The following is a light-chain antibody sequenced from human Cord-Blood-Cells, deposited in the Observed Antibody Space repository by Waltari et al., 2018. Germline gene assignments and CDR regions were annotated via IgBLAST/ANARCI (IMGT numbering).Light chain of an antibody. V-gene: IGKV3-11*01. Sequence: ELVLIQSPATLSLSPGERATLSCRASQSVSSYLAWYQQKPGQAPRLRIYDASNRATGIPARFSGSGSGTDFTLTISSLEPEDFAVYYCQQRSNWPLTFGGGTKVEIK. J-gene: IGKJ4*01. CDR3: QQRSNWPLT. CDR1: QSVSSY. CDR2: DAS.